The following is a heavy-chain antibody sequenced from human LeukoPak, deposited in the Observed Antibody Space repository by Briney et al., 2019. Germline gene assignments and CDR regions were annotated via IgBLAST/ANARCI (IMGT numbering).Heavy chain of an antibody. CDR2: IIPIFGTA. CDR1: GGTFSIYA. V-gene: IGHV1-69*05. CDR3: ASALGDYGDYFDY. J-gene: IGHJ4*02. Sequence: GPSVKLSSTASGGTFSIYAISWVRQAPGQGLEWMGGIIPIFGTANYAQKFQGRVTITTDESTSTAYMELSSLRSEDTAVYYCASALGDYGDYFDYWGQGTLVTVSS. D-gene: IGHD4-17*01.